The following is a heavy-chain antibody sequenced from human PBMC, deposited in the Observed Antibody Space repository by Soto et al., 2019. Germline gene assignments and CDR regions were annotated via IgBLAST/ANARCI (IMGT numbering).Heavy chain of an antibody. Sequence: PSETLSLTCTVSGGSISSGGYYWSWIRQHPGKGLEWIGYIYYSGSTYYNPSLKSRVTISVDTSKNQFSLKLSSVTAADTAVYYCARDADSSGFFYFDYWGQGTLVTVSS. CDR3: ARDADSSGFFYFDY. V-gene: IGHV4-31*03. J-gene: IGHJ4*02. CDR2: IYYSGST. CDR1: GGSISSGGYY. D-gene: IGHD3-22*01.